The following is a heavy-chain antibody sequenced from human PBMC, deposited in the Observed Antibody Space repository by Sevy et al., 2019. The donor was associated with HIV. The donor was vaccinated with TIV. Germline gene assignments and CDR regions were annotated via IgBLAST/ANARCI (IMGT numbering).Heavy chain of an antibody. J-gene: IGHJ6*03. CDR3: AKGGGGHYDPDEIGYYFYYYNMDV. CDR1: GFSFDSYG. CDR2: ISGSGSRT. Sequence: GGSLRLSCAVSGFSFDSYGMTWVRQAPGKGLEWVSGISGSGSRTYYADSVKGRFIIARDNSKNTLDLQKNSLRSEDTAINYWAKGGGGHYDPDEIGYYFYYYNMDVWGKGTTVTVSS. V-gene: IGHV3-23*01. D-gene: IGHD3-22*01.